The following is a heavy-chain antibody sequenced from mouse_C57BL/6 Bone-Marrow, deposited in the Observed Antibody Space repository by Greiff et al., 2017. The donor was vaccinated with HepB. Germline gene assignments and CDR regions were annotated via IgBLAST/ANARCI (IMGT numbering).Heavy chain of an antibody. CDR2: INPSTGGT. Sequence: DVKLQESGPELVKPGASVKISCKASGYSFTGYYMNWVKQSPEKSLEWIGEINPSTGGTTYNQKFKAKATLTVDKSSSTAYMQLKSLTSEDSAVYYCARRVYYGSSYGYFDVWGTGTTVTVSS. CDR1: GYSFTGYY. D-gene: IGHD1-1*01. J-gene: IGHJ1*03. V-gene: IGHV1-42*01. CDR3: ARRVYYGSSYGYFDV.